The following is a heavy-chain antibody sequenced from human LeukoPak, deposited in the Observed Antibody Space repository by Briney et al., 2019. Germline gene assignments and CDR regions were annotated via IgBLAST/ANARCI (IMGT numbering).Heavy chain of an antibody. CDR1: GDSINNYY. V-gene: IGHV4-59*01. CDR3: ARDSRGGGPDFDY. J-gene: IGHJ4*02. Sequence: PSETLSLTCTVSGDSINNYYWWAWIRQPPGKGLEWLGYIYYSGTPTSYNPSLKSRVTISIDASRNQFSLKLSSVTAADTAVYYCARDSRGGGPDFDYWGQGTLVTVSS. D-gene: IGHD3-16*01. CDR2: IYYSGTPT.